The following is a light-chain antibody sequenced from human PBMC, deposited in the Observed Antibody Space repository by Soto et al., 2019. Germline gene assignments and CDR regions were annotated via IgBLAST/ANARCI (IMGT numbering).Light chain of an antibody. Sequence: DIQMTQSPSTLSVSLGDIVTITCRASQSISSWLAWYQQKPGKAPKLLIYDASSLESGVPSRFSGSGSGTEFTLTISSLQPDDFATYYCQHYNSYSEAFGQGTKVDIK. V-gene: IGKV1-5*01. CDR3: QHYNSYSEA. CDR1: QSISSW. CDR2: DAS. J-gene: IGKJ1*01.